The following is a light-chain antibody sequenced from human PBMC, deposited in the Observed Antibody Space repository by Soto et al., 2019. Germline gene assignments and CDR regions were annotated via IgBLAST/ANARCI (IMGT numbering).Light chain of an antibody. CDR1: QSVSTY. J-gene: IGKJ1*01. CDR2: DAS. V-gene: IGKV3-11*01. CDR3: QQRYDSWT. Sequence: EIVLTQSPAALSLSPGERATLSCRASQSVSTYLAWYRQKPGQVPRLLIHDASNRATGIPARFSGSGSGTDFTLTISSLEPEDFAVYYCQQRYDSWTFGQGTKVEIK.